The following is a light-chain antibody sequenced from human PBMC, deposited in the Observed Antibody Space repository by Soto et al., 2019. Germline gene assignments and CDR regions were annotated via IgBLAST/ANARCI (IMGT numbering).Light chain of an antibody. Sequence: EIVLTQSPATLSLSPGERATLSCRASQSVSRSLAWYQQKPGQAPRLLIYGASNGATGIPARFSGTGSGTDFTLTISSLEPEDFAVYYCQHRYNWPLTFGGGTKVDIK. J-gene: IGKJ4*01. CDR1: QSVSRS. V-gene: IGKV3-11*01. CDR2: GAS. CDR3: QHRYNWPLT.